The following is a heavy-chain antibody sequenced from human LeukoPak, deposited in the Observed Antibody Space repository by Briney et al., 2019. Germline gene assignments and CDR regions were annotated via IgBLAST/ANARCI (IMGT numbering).Heavy chain of an antibody. CDR1: GFTFSNAW. V-gene: IGHV3-15*01. CDR3: TTDTDGGYFDY. CDR2: IKSKTDGGTT. Sequence: GGSLRLSCAASGFTFSNAWMSWVRQAPGKGLEWVGRIKSKTDGGTTDYAAPVKGRFTISRDDSKNALYLQMNSLKTEDTAVYYCTTDTDGGYFDYWGQGTLVTVSS. J-gene: IGHJ4*02. D-gene: IGHD3-16*01.